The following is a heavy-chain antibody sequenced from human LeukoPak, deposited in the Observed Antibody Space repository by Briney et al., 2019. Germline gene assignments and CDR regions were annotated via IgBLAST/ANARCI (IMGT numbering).Heavy chain of an antibody. Sequence: GGSLKISLQGSGFRFTSYWIGWVRPVPGKGLEWMGIIYPGDSDTRYSPSFQGQVTISADKSISTAYLQWSSLKASDTAMYYCARRDDSSYYYGMDVWGQGTTVTVSS. J-gene: IGHJ6*02. CDR1: GFRFTSYW. CDR3: ARRDDSSYYYGMDV. CDR2: IYPGDSDT. V-gene: IGHV5-51*01.